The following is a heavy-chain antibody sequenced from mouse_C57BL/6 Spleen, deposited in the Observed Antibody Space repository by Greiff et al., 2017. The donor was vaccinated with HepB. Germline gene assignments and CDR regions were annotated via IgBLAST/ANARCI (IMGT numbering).Heavy chain of an antibody. CDR3: ARSDSNYVFAY. V-gene: IGHV1-80*01. J-gene: IGHJ3*01. CDR1: GYAFSSYW. D-gene: IGHD2-5*01. CDR2: IYPGDGDT. Sequence: VKLVESGAELVKPGASVKISCKASGYAFSSYWMNWVKQRPGKGLEWIGQIYPGDGDTNYNGKFKGKATLTADKSSSTAYMQLSSLTSEDSAVYFCARSDSNYVFAYWGQGTLVTVSA.